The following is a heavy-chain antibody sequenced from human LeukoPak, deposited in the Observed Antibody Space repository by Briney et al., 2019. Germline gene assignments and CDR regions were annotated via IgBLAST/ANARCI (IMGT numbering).Heavy chain of an antibody. CDR3: AKDGLYFDY. Sequence: GGSLRLSCAASGFTLSSYEMNWVRQAPGKGLEWVSYISSSGSTIYYADSVKGRFTISRDNAKNSLYLQMNSLRAEDTAVYYCAKDGLYFDYWGQGTLVTVSS. CDR1: GFTLSSYE. J-gene: IGHJ4*02. V-gene: IGHV3-48*03. CDR2: ISSSGSTI.